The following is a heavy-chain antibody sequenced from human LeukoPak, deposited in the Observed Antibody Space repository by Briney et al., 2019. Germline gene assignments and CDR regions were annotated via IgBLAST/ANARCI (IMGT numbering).Heavy chain of an antibody. J-gene: IGHJ6*02. D-gene: IGHD4/OR15-4a*01. V-gene: IGHV7-4-1*02. CDR3: ARGHTGALSNLYYYGMGV. Sequence: GASVKVSCKASGYTFTNFAINWVQQAPGQGLEWMGWINTNTRNPTYAQGFTGQFVFSLDTSVSTAYLLINDLKAEDTAVYYCARGHTGALSNLYYYGMGVWGQGTTVTVSS. CDR1: GYTFTNFA. CDR2: INTNTRNP.